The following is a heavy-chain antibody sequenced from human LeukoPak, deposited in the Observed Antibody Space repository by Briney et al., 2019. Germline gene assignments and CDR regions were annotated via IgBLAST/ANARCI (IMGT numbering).Heavy chain of an antibody. D-gene: IGHD1-26*01. Sequence: ASVKVSCKASGYTFTSYGISWVRQAPGQRLEWMGWISAYNGNTNYAQKLQGRVTMTTDTSTSTAYMELRSLRSDDTAAYYCARVLIGVVGATKYFDSWGQGTLVSVSS. CDR1: GYTFTSYG. CDR3: ARVLIGVVGATKYFDS. V-gene: IGHV1-18*01. CDR2: ISAYNGNT. J-gene: IGHJ4*02.